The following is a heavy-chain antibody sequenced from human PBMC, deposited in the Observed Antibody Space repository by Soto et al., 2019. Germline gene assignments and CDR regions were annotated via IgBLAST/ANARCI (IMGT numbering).Heavy chain of an antibody. CDR2: ISYDGSNK. V-gene: IGHV3-30*18. CDR3: AKDSYGSGSLYHYYAMDV. J-gene: IGHJ6*02. Sequence: PGGSLRLSCAASGFTFSSYGMHWVRQAPGKGLEWVAFISYDGSNKYYADSVKGRFTISRDNSKNTLYLQMNSLRAEDTAVYYCAKDSYGSGSLYHYYAMDVWGQGTTVTVSS. D-gene: IGHD3-10*01. CDR1: GFTFSSYG.